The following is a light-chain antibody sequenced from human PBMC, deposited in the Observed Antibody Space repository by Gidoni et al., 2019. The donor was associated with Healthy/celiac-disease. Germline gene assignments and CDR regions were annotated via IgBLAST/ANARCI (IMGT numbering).Light chain of an antibody. CDR2: AAS. V-gene: IGKV1-27*01. CDR3: QKYNSAPWT. CDR1: QGISNY. J-gene: IGKJ1*01. Sequence: DIQMTQSPSSLSASVGDRVTIPCRASQGISNYLAWYQQKPGKVPKLLIYAASTLQSGVPSRFSGSGSGTDITLTISSLQPEDVATYYCQKYNSAPWTFXQXTKVEIK.